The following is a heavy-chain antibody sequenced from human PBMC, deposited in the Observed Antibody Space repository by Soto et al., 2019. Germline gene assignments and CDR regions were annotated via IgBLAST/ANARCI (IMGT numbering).Heavy chain of an antibody. Sequence: PGGSLRLSGAATGFTFSSYAMHGVRQAPGKGLEWVAVISYDGSNKYYADSVKGRFTISRDNSKNTLYLQMNSLRAEDTAVYYCARDQPYEPGDTAMALDYWGQGT. CDR2: ISYDGSNK. D-gene: IGHD5-18*01. V-gene: IGHV3-30-3*01. CDR3: ARDQPYEPGDTAMALDY. J-gene: IGHJ4*02. CDR1: GFTFSSYA.